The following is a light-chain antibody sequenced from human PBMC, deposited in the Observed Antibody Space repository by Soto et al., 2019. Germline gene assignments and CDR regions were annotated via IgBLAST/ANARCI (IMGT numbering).Light chain of an antibody. J-gene: IGKJ2*01. CDR1: QGISSY. CDR2: AAS. CDR3: QQLNSYPYT. V-gene: IGKV1-9*01. Sequence: IQLTQSPSSLSASVGDRVTITCRASQGISSYLAWYQQKPGKAPKLLIYAASTLQSGVPSRFSGSGSGTDFTLTISSLQPSDFETYYCQQLNSYPYTFGQGTKLEIK.